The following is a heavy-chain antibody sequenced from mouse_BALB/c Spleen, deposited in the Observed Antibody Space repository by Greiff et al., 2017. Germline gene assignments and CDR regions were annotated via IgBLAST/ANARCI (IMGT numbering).Heavy chain of an antibody. Sequence: DVKLQESGPGLVKPSQSLSLTCTVTGYSITSDYAWNWIRQFPGNKLEWMGYISYSGSTSYNPSLKSRISITRDTSKNQFFLQLNSVTTEDTATYYCARDSDGWFAYWGQGTLVTVSA. J-gene: IGHJ3*01. CDR1: GYSITSDYA. CDR2: ISYSGST. CDR3: ARDSDGWFAY. D-gene: IGHD2-3*01. V-gene: IGHV3-2*02.